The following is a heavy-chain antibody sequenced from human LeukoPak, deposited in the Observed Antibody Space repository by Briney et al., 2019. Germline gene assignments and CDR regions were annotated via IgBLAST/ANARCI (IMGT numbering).Heavy chain of an antibody. Sequence: SETLSLTCTASGYTISSGYYWGWIRQPPGKGLEWTGSIYHSGSTYYHPSNKSRITISVDTNKNQFALMLSSVTAADTAVYYCARVGSGYSHFAYWGQGTLVTVSS. CDR2: IYHSGST. V-gene: IGHV4-38-2*02. J-gene: IGHJ4*02. CDR1: GYTISSGYY. D-gene: IGHD3-22*01. CDR3: ARVGSGYSHFAY.